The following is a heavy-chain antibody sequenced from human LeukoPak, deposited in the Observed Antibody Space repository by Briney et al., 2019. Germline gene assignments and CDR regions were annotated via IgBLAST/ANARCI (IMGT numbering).Heavy chain of an antibody. CDR2: IKEDGSDK. J-gene: IGHJ4*02. Sequence: GGSLRLSCAASGFIFSSYWMAWVRQAPGKGLEWVANIKEDGSDKNYVDSVKGRFTISRDNAKNSLYLQMNSLRAEDTAVYYCARDAGYGYDRFDYWGQETQVTVSS. D-gene: IGHD5-18*01. CDR1: GFIFSSYW. CDR3: ARDAGYGYDRFDY. V-gene: IGHV3-7*01.